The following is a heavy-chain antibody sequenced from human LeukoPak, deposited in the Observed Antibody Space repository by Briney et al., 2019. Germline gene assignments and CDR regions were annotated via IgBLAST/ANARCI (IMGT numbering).Heavy chain of an antibody. J-gene: IGHJ4*02. CDR3: ARVKFWSGYYEYYFDY. CDR1: GFTVSSNY. V-gene: IGHV3-66*01. Sequence: PGGSLRLSCAASGFTVSSNYMSWVRQAPGKGLEWVSVIYSGGSTYYADSVKGRFTISRDNSKNTLYLQMNSLRVEDTAVYYCARVKFWSGYYEYYFDYWGQGTLVTVSS. CDR2: IYSGGST. D-gene: IGHD3-3*01.